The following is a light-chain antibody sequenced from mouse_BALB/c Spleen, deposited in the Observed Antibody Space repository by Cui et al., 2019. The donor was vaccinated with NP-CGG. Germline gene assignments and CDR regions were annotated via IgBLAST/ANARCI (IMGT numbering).Light chain of an antibody. CDR1: TGAVTTNNY. CDR3: ALWYSNHWV. CDR2: GTN. V-gene: IGLV1*01. Sequence: HAVVTQESALTTPPGETVTLTCRSSTGAVTTNNYANWVQEKPDHLFTGLIGGTNNRAPGVPARFSGSLIGDKAALTITGAQTEDEAIYFCALWYSNHWVFGGGTKLTVL. J-gene: IGLJ1*01.